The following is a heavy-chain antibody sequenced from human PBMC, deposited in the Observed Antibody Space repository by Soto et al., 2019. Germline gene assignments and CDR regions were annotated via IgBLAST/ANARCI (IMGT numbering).Heavy chain of an antibody. J-gene: IGHJ4*02. CDR2: IFESGAT. Sequence: QVQLQESGPGLVKPSGTLSLTCAVSGGSISSSSWWTWVRQSPGKGLEWIGDIFESGATNYNPSLKSRLTMSVDKSKNHFSLNLSSLTDADKAVDFCTTSHAGELNNWGQGTLVTVSS. CDR3: TTSHAGELNN. V-gene: IGHV4-4*02. D-gene: IGHD1-7*01. CDR1: GGSISSSSW.